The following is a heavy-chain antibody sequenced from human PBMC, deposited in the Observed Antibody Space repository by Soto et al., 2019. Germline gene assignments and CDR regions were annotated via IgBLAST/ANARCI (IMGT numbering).Heavy chain of an antibody. J-gene: IGHJ5*02. CDR2: IYYSGST. CDR1: GGSISSYY. Sequence: SETLSLTCTVSGGSISSYYWSWIRQPPGKGLEWIGYIYYSGSTNYNPSLKSRVTISVDTSKNQFSLKLSSVTAADTAVYYCARGWTYYYDSSGPPNRWLDPWGQGTLVTVSS. D-gene: IGHD3-22*01. V-gene: IGHV4-59*01. CDR3: ARGWTYYYDSSGPPNRWLDP.